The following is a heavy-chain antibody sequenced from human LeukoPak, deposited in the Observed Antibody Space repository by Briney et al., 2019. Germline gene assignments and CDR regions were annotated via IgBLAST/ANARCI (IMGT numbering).Heavy chain of an antibody. D-gene: IGHD3-22*01. CDR3: ARDAYYYDSSGYLDY. V-gene: IGHV3-33*01. J-gene: IGHJ4*02. CDR2: IWYDRSNK. Sequence: PGGSLRLSCAGTGFTFSSYGMHWVRQAPGKGLEWVAVIWYDRSNKYYADSVKGRFTISRDNSKNTLYLQMNSLRAEDTAVYYCARDAYYYDSSGYLDYWGQGTLVTVSS. CDR1: GFTFSSYG.